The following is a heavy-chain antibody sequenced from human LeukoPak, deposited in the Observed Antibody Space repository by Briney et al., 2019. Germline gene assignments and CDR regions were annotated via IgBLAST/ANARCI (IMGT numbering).Heavy chain of an antibody. CDR1: GFTFSSYA. CDR3: ARDARTVGITMIVVGFDY. CDR2: ISYDGSNK. J-gene: IGHJ4*02. V-gene: IGHV3-30*04. D-gene: IGHD3-22*01. Sequence: GRSLRLSCAASGFTFSSYAMYWVRQSPGKGLEWVAVISYDGSNKYYADSVKGRFTISRDNSKNTLYLQMNSLRAEDTAVYYCARDARTVGITMIVVGFDYWGQGTLVTVSS.